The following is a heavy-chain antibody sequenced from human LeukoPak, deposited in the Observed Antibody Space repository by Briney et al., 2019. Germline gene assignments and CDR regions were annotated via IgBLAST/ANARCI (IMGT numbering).Heavy chain of an antibody. Sequence: SETLSLTCTVSGGSISSGSYYWSWIRQPAGKGLEWIGRIYTSGSTNYNPSLKSRVTISVDTSKNQFSLKLSSVTAADTAVYYCARDPGRYSGYDLFDYWGQGTLVTVSS. CDR1: GGSISSGSYY. CDR2: IYTSGST. J-gene: IGHJ4*02. CDR3: ARDPGRYSGYDLFDY. V-gene: IGHV4-61*02. D-gene: IGHD5-12*01.